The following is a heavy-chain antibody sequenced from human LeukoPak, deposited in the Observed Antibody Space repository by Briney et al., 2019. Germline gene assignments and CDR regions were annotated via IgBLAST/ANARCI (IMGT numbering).Heavy chain of an antibody. CDR3: ARLRYYAMDV. CDR1: GFTFSSYS. CDR2: ISSGSSTI. Sequence: GGSLRLSCAASGFTFSSYSMNWVRQAPGKGLEWVSYISSGSSTIYYADSVKGRFTISRDNAKNSLYLQMNSLRAEDTAVYYCARLRYYAMDVWGQGTTVIVSS. V-gene: IGHV3-48*01. J-gene: IGHJ6*02.